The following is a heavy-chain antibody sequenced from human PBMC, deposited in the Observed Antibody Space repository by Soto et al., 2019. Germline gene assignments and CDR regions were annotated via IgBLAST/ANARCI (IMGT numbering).Heavy chain of an antibody. V-gene: IGHV1-69*06. J-gene: IGHJ3*02. CDR2: IIPIFGTA. CDR1: GGTFSSYA. Sequence: SVKVSCKASGGTFSSYAISWVRPAPGQGLEWMGGIIPIFGTANYAQKFQGRVTITADKSTSTAYMELSSLRSEDTAVYYCATYYYDSSGYYSAAFDIWGQGTMVTVSS. CDR3: ATYYYDSSGYYSAAFDI. D-gene: IGHD3-22*01.